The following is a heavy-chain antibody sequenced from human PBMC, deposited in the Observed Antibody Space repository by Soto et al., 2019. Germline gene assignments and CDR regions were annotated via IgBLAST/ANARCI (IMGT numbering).Heavy chain of an antibody. Sequence: EVHLVESGGGLVNPGGSLRLSCAACGFMFSSAWMNWVRQAPGKGLEWVGRIKSKNHGGTTDYAAPVKGRFTVSRDDSRDTLYLQVNSLKTEDAGVYYCTTEYFYYMNVWGKGTTVTVSS. D-gene: IGHD2-8*01. CDR1: GFMFSSAW. V-gene: IGHV3-15*01. CDR3: TTEYFYYMNV. J-gene: IGHJ6*03. CDR2: IKSKNHGGTT.